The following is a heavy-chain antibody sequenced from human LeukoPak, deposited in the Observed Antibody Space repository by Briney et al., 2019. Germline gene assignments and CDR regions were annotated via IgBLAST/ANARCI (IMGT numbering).Heavy chain of an antibody. V-gene: IGHV3-30-3*01. CDR1: GFTFSSYA. CDR3: ARDQAWQHYYYYGMDV. J-gene: IGHJ6*02. CDR2: ISYDGSNK. Sequence: GGSLRLSCAASGFTFSSYALHWVRQAPAKEVAGVAVISYDGSNKYYEDSVKGRFTISRDNSKNTLYLQMNSLRAEDTAVYYCARDQAWQHYYYYGMDVWGQGTTVTVSS. D-gene: IGHD6-13*01.